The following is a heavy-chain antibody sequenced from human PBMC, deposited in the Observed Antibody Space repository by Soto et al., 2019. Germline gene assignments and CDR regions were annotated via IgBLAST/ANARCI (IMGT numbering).Heavy chain of an antibody. D-gene: IGHD6-19*01. CDR1: GYTFTSYY. Sequence: ASVKVSCKASGYTFTSYYMHWVRQAPGQGLEWMGIINPSGGSTSYAQKFQGRVTMTRDTSTSTVYMELSSLRSEDTAVYYCASASGAGDRLYYFDYWGQGTLVTVSS. V-gene: IGHV1-46*03. CDR3: ASASGAGDRLYYFDY. J-gene: IGHJ4*02. CDR2: INPSGGST.